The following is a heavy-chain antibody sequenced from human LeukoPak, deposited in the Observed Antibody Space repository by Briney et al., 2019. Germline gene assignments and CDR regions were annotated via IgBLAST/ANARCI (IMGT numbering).Heavy chain of an antibody. CDR2: ISSGTNYI. CDR1: GFTFDNYN. Sequence: GGSLRLSCAASGFTFDNYNMNWVRQAPGKGLEWVSSISSGTNYIFEADSVKGRFTVTKDTALNSLSLQMNSLRADDTAVYYCARSAGGNYFDYWDQGTLVTISS. V-gene: IGHV3-21*01. CDR3: ARSAGGNYFDY. D-gene: IGHD2-8*02. J-gene: IGHJ4*02.